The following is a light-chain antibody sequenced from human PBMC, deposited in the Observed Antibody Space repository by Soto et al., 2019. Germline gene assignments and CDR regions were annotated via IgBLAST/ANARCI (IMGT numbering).Light chain of an antibody. CDR2: SDN. J-gene: IGLJ2*01. Sequence: QSVLTQPPSTSGTPGQRVTISCSGSSSNIGSNTVSWYQQLPGMAPKLLIYSDNQRPSGVPDRFSDSKSGTSASLAISGLQSEDEGDYYCAAWDDGLSGLVFGGGTKLTVL. CDR1: SSNIGSNT. V-gene: IGLV1-44*01. CDR3: AAWDDGLSGLV.